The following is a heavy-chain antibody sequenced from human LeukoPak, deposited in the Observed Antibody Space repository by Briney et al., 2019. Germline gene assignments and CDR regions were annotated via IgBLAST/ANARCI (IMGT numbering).Heavy chain of an antibody. J-gene: IGHJ4*02. V-gene: IGHV2-5*01. CDR2: IYWSDDK. CDR1: GFSLTTSGVG. Sequence: SGPTLVKPTQTLTLTCTFSGFSLTTSGVGVGWIRQPPGKALEWLALIYWSDDKLYSPSLKGRLTITKDTSKNQVVLTMTNMDPVDTATYYCAHSTGTTGTTVYDYWGPGTLVTVSS. D-gene: IGHD1-1*01. CDR3: AHSTGTTGTTVYDY.